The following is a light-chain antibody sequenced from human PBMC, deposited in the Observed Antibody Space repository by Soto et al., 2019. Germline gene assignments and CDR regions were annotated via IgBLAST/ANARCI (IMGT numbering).Light chain of an antibody. CDR2: DVS. J-gene: IGKJ1*01. CDR1: QSISYW. V-gene: IGKV1-5*01. Sequence: DIQMTQSPSTLSASVGDRVTITCRASQSISYWLAWYQQKPGKAPKLLIYDVSTLGSGVPSRFSGSGSGTEFTLTISSLQPDDVATYYRQQYNTFWTFGQGTKVDIK. CDR3: QQYNTFWT.